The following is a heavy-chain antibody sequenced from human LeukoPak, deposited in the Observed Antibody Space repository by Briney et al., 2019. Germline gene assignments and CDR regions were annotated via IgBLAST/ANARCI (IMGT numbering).Heavy chain of an antibody. J-gene: IGHJ4*02. CDR2: VSPDGRTT. Sequence: GRSLRLSCAASGFTFSSFWMHWVRQAPGNRLVWVSRVSPDGRTTSYADSVQGRFTISRDNAKNTLYLQMNSLRVEDTAVYYCARANPLDGGNLYPFDLWGQGSLVTVSS. CDR1: GFTFSSFW. V-gene: IGHV3-74*01. CDR3: ARANPLDGGNLYPFDL. D-gene: IGHD4-23*01.